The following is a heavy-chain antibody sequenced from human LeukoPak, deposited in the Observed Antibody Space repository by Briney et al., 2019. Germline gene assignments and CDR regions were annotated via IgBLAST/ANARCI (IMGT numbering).Heavy chain of an antibody. D-gene: IGHD2-21*01. CDR1: GFTFSNAW. V-gene: IGHV3-15*07. CDR2: IKSKAYGGTI. CDR3: TTDYGSSISSYYYYGMDV. Sequence: GGSLRLSCAASGFTFSNAWMNWVRQAPGKGLEWVGRIKSKAYGGTIDYAAPVKGRYTISRDDSKNTLCLQMNSLKTEDTAVYYCTTDYGSSISSYYYYGMDVWGQGTTVTVSS. J-gene: IGHJ6*02.